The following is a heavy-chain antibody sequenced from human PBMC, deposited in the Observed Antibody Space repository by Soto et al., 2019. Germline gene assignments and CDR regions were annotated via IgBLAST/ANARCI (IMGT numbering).Heavy chain of an antibody. Sequence: SLTCTVSGGSISSSSYYWSWIRQPPGKGVEWIGEINHSGSTNYNPSLKSRVTISVDTSKNQFSLKLSSVTAADTAVYYCARERIPIFGVVIIRYFDYWGQGTLVTVSS. V-gene: IGHV4-39*07. CDR2: INHSGST. D-gene: IGHD3-3*01. CDR1: GGSISSSSYY. J-gene: IGHJ4*02. CDR3: ARERIPIFGVVIIRYFDY.